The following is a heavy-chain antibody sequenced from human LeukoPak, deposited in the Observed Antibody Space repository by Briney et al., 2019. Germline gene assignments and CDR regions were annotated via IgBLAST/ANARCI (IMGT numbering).Heavy chain of an antibody. CDR1: RGSISGSIRSYY. D-gene: IGHD5-12*01. J-gene: IGHJ4*02. V-gene: IGHV4-61*01. CDR3: ARIPLGYSGAYYFDY. Sequence: SETLSLTCTVSRGSISGSIRSYYWSWLRQPPGKGLEWIGYISSSGSVNDNPSLRSRVTISVDTSKNQYFLNLSSVSAADTAVYYCARIPLGYSGAYYFDYWGQGTLVTVSP. CDR2: ISSSGSV.